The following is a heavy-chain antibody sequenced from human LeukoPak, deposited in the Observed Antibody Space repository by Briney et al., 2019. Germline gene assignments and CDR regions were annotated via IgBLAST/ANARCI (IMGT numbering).Heavy chain of an antibody. V-gene: IGHV4-59*12. CDR3: ARDYYDSRIPDY. Sequence: SETLSLTCTVSGGSISSYYWSWIRQPPGKGLEWIGYIYYSGSTNYNPSLKSRVTISVDTSKNQFSLKLSSVTAADTAVYYCARDYYDSRIPDYWGQGTLVTVSS. CDR1: GGSISSYY. J-gene: IGHJ4*02. D-gene: IGHD3-22*01. CDR2: IYYSGST.